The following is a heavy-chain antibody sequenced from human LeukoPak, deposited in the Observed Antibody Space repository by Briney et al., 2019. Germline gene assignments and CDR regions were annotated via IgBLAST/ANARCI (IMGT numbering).Heavy chain of an antibody. CDR2: ISSSGSSI. V-gene: IGHV3-48*03. D-gene: IGHD3-22*01. CDR3: ARDSHKFDSSGYYPDAFDI. J-gene: IGHJ3*02. CDR1: GLTFSSYE. Sequence: GGSLRLSCAASGLTFSSYEMNWVRQAPGKGLEWVSYISSSGSSIYYADSVKGRFIISRDSAKKSLYLQMHSLRAEDTAVYYCARDSHKFDSSGYYPDAFDIWGQGTMVTVSS.